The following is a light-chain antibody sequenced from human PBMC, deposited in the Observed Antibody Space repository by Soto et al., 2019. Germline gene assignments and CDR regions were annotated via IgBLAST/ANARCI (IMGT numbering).Light chain of an antibody. CDR2: NAS. V-gene: IGKV3-11*01. J-gene: IGKJ1*01. CDR3: QQYGSSWT. Sequence: DIVLTQSPATLSLSPGERATLSCRASQNVSTYLAWYQQKPGQGPRLLIYNASNRATGIPARFSGRGSGTDFTLTISRLEPEDFAVYFCQQYGSSWTFGQGTKVDIK. CDR1: QNVSTY.